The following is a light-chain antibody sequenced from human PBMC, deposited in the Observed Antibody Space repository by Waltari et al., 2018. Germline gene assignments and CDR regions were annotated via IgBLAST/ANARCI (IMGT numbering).Light chain of an antibody. Sequence: QSVLTQPPSVSGAPGQRVTISCTGSGSNIRAGYDVRWSQQLPRAAPKLPIYGSSTRPLGVPDRFFGSTSGTSASLAITGLQAEDEADYYCQSYDTSLSVVFGGGTKLTVL. J-gene: IGLJ3*02. CDR2: GSS. CDR3: QSYDTSLSVV. V-gene: IGLV1-40*01. CDR1: GSNIRAGYD.